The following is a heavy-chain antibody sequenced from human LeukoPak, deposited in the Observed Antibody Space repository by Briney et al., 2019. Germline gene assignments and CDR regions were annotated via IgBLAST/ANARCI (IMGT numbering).Heavy chain of an antibody. CDR3: ARRRFLRGPDVVNPFDY. Sequence: SETLSLTCTVSGASITSYYWSWLRQPAGKGLEWLGRIYASGSTTYNPSLKSRVTMAVDTSKNQFSLKLSSVTAADTAVYYCARRRFLRGPDVVNPFDYWGQGTLVTVSS. CDR1: GASITSYY. V-gene: IGHV4-4*07. CDR2: IYASGST. J-gene: IGHJ4*02. D-gene: IGHD5/OR15-5a*01.